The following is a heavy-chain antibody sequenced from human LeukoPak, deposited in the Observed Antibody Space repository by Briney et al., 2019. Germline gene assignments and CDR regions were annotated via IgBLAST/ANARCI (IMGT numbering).Heavy chain of an antibody. Sequence: PSGTLSLTYAVSGGSISSSNWWSWVRQPPGKGLEWIGEIYHSGSTNYNPSLKSRVTISVDKSKNQFSLKLSSVTATDTAVYYCARAVWGRYFDPQGWFDPWGQGTLVTVSS. D-gene: IGHD3-9*01. CDR2: IYHSGST. J-gene: IGHJ5*02. CDR3: ARAVWGRYFDPQGWFDP. CDR1: GGSISSSNW. V-gene: IGHV4-4*02.